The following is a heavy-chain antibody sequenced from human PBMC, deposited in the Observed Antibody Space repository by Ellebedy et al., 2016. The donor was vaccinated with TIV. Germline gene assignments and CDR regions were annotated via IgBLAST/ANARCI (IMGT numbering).Heavy chain of an antibody. CDR3: ARNGGAAYGYAFWADN. CDR2: IYPDDSDT. CDR1: GYSFNDFW. Sequence: GESLKISCKGSGYSFNDFWIGWVRQMPGKGLEWMGIIYPDDSDTKYSPSFQGQVTFSADKSINTAYLHWSSLRASDTAMYYCARNGGAAYGYAFWADNWGQGTLVTVSS. J-gene: IGHJ4*02. V-gene: IGHV5-51*01. D-gene: IGHD5-18*01.